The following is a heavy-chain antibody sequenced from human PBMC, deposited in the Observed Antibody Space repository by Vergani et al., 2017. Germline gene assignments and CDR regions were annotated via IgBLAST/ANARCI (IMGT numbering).Heavy chain of an antibody. CDR2: ICHTEDT. CDR1: GDSISSNNC. J-gene: IGHJ4*02. CDR3: ATISYRRWSYYFDY. D-gene: IGHD5-18*01. Sequence: QVQLQESGPGLVKPPGTLSLTCAVSGDSISSNNCWTWVRQPPGKGLEWVGEICHTEDTKNSPSLKSRVTVSVDESRNLFSLRLNSVTAADTAVYYCATISYRRWSYYFDYWGQGILVTVSS. V-gene: IGHV4-4*03.